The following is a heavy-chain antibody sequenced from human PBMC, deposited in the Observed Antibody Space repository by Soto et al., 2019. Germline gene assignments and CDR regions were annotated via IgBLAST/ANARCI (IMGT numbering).Heavy chain of an antibody. CDR2: ISYDGSNK. J-gene: IGHJ6*02. D-gene: IGHD2-15*01. CDR1: GFTFSTYG. V-gene: IGHV3-30*18. Sequence: QVQLVESGGGVVQPGRSLRLSCAASGFTFSTYGMHWVRQAPGKGLEWVAVISYDGSNKYYADSVKGRFTISRDNSKNTLYLQMHSLRAEDTAVYYCAKDAASRCSGGSCQYYYYGMDVWGQGTTVTVSS. CDR3: AKDAASRCSGGSCQYYYYGMDV.